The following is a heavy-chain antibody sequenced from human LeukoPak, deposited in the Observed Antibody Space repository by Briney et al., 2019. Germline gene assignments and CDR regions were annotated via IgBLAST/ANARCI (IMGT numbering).Heavy chain of an antibody. CDR2: IIPIFGIA. J-gene: IGHJ4*02. D-gene: IGHD2-2*02. Sequence: SVKVSCKASGGTFSSYAISWVRQAPGQGLERMGRIIPIFGIANYAQKFQGRVTITADKSTSTAYMELSSLRSEDTAVYYCARDGYRPVVVVPAAIHYYFDYWGQGTLVTVSS. CDR1: GGTFSSYA. CDR3: ARDGYRPVVVVPAAIHYYFDY. V-gene: IGHV1-69*04.